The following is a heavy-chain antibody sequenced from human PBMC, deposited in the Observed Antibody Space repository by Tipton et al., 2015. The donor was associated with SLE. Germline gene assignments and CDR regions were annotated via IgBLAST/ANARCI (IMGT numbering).Heavy chain of an antibody. V-gene: IGHV3-30*02. CDR3: AAYGEDGY. J-gene: IGHJ4*02. Sequence: GSLRLSCAASGFIFSASAMHWVRQVPGKGLEWVAFIWFDGSHQYYVDSVKGRFIISRDNSKNILYLQMDSLRAEDTAVYYCAAYGEDGYWGQGTLVTVSS. D-gene: IGHD4/OR15-4a*01. CDR2: IWFDGSHQ. CDR1: GFIFSASA.